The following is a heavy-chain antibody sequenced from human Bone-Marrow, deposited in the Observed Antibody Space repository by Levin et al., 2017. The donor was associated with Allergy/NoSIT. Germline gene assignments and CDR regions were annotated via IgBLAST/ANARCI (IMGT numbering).Heavy chain of an antibody. D-gene: IGHD2-2*01. J-gene: IGHJ6*02. CDR1: GFTFSGSA. Sequence: LSLTCAASGFTFSGSAMHWVRQASGKGLEWVGRIRSKANSYATAYAASVKGRFTISRDDSKNTAYLQMNSLKTEDTAVYYCTSACSSTSCYYPYYYYYYGMDVWGQGTTVTVSS. CDR3: TSACSSTSCYYPYYYYYYGMDV. V-gene: IGHV3-73*01. CDR2: IRSKANSYAT.